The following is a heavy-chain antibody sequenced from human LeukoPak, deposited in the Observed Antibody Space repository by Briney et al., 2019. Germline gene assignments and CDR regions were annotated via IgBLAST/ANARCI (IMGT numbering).Heavy chain of an antibody. CDR2: IIPILGIA. D-gene: IGHD3-9*01. Sequence: SVKVSCEASGDTFSSYAISWVRQAPGQGLEWMGRIIPILGIANYAQKFQGRVTITADKSTSTAYMELSSLRSEDTAVYYCARDLIGYYYGMDVWGQGTTVTVSS. CDR1: GDTFSSYA. V-gene: IGHV1-69*04. CDR3: ARDLIGYYYGMDV. J-gene: IGHJ6*02.